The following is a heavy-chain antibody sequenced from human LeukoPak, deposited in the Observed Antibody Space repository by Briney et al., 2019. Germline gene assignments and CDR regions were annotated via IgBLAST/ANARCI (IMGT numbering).Heavy chain of an antibody. CDR1: GFTFSSYG. Sequence: PGGTLRLSCAASGFTFSSYGMSWVRQAPGKGLEWVSAISGSGGSTYYADSVKGRFTISRDNSKNTLYLQMNSLRAEDTAVYYCAKLSSSSGADFDYWGQGTLVTVSS. D-gene: IGHD6-6*01. V-gene: IGHV3-23*01. J-gene: IGHJ4*02. CDR2: ISGSGGST. CDR3: AKLSSSSGADFDY.